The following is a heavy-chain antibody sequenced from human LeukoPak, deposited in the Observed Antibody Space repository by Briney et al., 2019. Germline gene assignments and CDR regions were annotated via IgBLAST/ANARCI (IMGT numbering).Heavy chain of an antibody. CDR3: ARHYYDSSGYYVPFDY. CDR2: IIPIFGTA. J-gene: IGHJ4*02. D-gene: IGHD3-22*01. Sequence: SVKVSCKVSGYTLTELSMHWVRQAPGQGLEWMGGIIPIFGTANYAQKFQGRVTITADESTSTAYMELSSLRSEDTAVYYCARHYYDSSGYYVPFDYWGQGTLVTVSS. CDR1: GYTLTELS. V-gene: IGHV1-69*13.